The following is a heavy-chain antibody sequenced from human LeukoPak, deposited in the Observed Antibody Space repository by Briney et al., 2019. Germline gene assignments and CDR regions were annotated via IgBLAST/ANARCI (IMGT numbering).Heavy chain of an antibody. Sequence: GGSLRLSCAASGFTFISYGMSWVRQAPGNGLEWVSAVSGSGDRTYYADSVKGRFTVSRDTFKNTLFLQLNNLRADDTALYYCAKVLRGVVVPYFDYWGQGTLVTVSS. CDR3: AKVLRGVVVPYFDY. CDR1: GFTFISYG. CDR2: VSGSGDRT. D-gene: IGHD3-10*01. J-gene: IGHJ4*02. V-gene: IGHV3-23*01.